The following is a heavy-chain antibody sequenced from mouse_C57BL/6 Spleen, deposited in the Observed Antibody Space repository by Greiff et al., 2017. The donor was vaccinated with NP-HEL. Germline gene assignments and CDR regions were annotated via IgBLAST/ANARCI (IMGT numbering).Heavy chain of an antibody. CDR3: ARRQLRLHAMDY. D-gene: IGHD3-2*02. Sequence: VQLQQSGAELVKPGASVKLSCKASGYTFTSYWMHWVKQRPGQGLEWIGMIHPNSGSTNYNEKFKSKATLTVDKSSSTAYMQLSSLTSEDSAVYYCARRQLRLHAMDYWGQGTSVTVSS. J-gene: IGHJ4*01. CDR1: GYTFTSYW. V-gene: IGHV1-64*01. CDR2: IHPNSGST.